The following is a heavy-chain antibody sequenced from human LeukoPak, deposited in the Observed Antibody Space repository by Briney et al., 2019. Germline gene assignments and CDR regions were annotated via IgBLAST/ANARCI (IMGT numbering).Heavy chain of an antibody. D-gene: IGHD6-13*01. CDR3: PAIAADNSVDH. CDR2: IYHRGST. CDR1: GYSISSGYY. Sequence: SETLSLTCAVSGYSISSGYYWGWTRPPPGKGLEGIGSIYHRGSTYYNPSLKRRVTISLDTSRTQFSLKLSSVTAADTAVYYCPAIAADNSVDHWGQGTLVTVSS. V-gene: IGHV4-38-2*01. J-gene: IGHJ5*02.